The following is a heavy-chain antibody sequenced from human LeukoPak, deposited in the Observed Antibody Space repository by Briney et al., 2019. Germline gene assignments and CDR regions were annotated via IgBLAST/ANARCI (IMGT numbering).Heavy chain of an antibody. CDR1: GYAFTSYA. CDR2: INAGNGNT. CDR3: ARTSTSRAFDI. D-gene: IGHD2-2*01. J-gene: IGHJ3*02. Sequence: ASVKVSCKASGYAFTSYAMHWVRQAPGQRLEWMGWINAGNGNTKYSQEFQGRVTITRDTSASTAYMELSSLRSEDMAVYYCARTSTSRAFDIWGQGTMVTVSS. V-gene: IGHV1-3*03.